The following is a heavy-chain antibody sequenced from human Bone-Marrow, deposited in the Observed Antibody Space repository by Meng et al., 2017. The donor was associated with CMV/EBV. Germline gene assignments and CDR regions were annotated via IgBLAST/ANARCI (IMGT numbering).Heavy chain of an antibody. CDR3: AKGGSPVEVVASYDY. D-gene: IGHD2-15*01. CDR1: GFTFDDYA. J-gene: IGHJ4*02. Sequence: SLKISCAASGFTFDDYAMHWVRQAPGKGLEWVSGISWNSGSIGYADSVKGRFTISRDNAKNSLYLQMNSLRAQDTAFYYCAKGGSPVEVVASYDYWGQGTLVTVSS. CDR2: ISWNSGSI. V-gene: IGHV3-9*01.